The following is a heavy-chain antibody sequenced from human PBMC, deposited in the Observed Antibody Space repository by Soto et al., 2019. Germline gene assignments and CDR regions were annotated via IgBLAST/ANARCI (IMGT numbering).Heavy chain of an antibody. CDR1: GFTFSSYS. D-gene: IGHD2-8*01. CDR2: ISSSSSTI. CDR3: ARRRVGYCTNGVCSHSYYFDY. J-gene: IGHJ4*02. Sequence: PGGSLRLSCAASGFTFSSYSMNGVRQAPGKGLEWVAYISSSSSTIYYADSVKGRFTISRDNAKKSLYLQMTSLRDEDTAVYYCARRRVGYCTNGVCSHSYYFDYWGQGTLVTVSS. V-gene: IGHV3-48*02.